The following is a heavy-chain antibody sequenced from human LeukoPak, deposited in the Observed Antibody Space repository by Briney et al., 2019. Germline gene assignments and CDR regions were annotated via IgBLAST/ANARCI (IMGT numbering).Heavy chain of an antibody. J-gene: IGHJ6*03. D-gene: IGHD3-22*01. Sequence: GGSLRLSCAASGFTFSNHAMSWVRQDPGKGLDWVSTISGSGTSTFYADSVKGRFTISRDRSRNTLYLQMNSLGAEDTAVYYCAKESGFGGYYFYYMAVWGKGTTVIVSS. CDR2: ISGSGTST. CDR3: AKESGFGGYYFYYMAV. CDR1: GFTFSNHA. V-gene: IGHV3-23*01.